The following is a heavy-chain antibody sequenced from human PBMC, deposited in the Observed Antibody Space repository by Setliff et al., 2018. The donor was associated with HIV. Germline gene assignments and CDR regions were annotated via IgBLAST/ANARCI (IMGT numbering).Heavy chain of an antibody. CDR3: ARIRAAALLNAFDI. D-gene: IGHD6-13*01. J-gene: IGHJ3*02. Sequence: WASVKVSCKASGYTFRNFAISWVRQAPGQGLEWMGWISGYNDNTNYAQKFQGRVTMTTDTTSSTSYMELRSLTSADTAMYYCARIRAAALLNAFDIWGQGTMVTVS. CDR2: ISGYNDNT. V-gene: IGHV1-18*01. CDR1: GYTFRNFA.